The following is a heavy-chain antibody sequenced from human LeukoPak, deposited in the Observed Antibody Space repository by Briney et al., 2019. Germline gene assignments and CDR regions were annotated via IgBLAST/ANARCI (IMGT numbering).Heavy chain of an antibody. D-gene: IGHD5-24*01. V-gene: IGHV3-48*03. J-gene: IGHJ4*02. CDR3: AKDDAWLQFGD. CDR2: ISSSGSTI. Sequence: GGSLRLSCAASGFTFSSYEMNWVRQAPGKGLEWVSYISSSGSTIYYADSVKGRFTISRDNAKNSLYLQMNSLRPEDTAVYYFAKDDAWLQFGDWGRGTLVTVSS. CDR1: GFTFSSYE.